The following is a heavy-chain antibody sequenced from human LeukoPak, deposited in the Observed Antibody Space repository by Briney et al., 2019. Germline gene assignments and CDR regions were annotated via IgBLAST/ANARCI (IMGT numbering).Heavy chain of an antibody. J-gene: IGHJ4*02. CDR3: ATGTSGSYYVGIVRPIDY. CDR2: FDPDDGET. CDR1: GYTLTELP. Sequence: ASVKVSCKVSGYTLTELPIHWVQQAPGKGLEWMGGFDPDDGETVYAQMFQGRVTMTEDTSSDTASMELSNLRSEDTAVYYCATGTSGSYYVGIVRPIDYWGQGTLVTVSS. V-gene: IGHV1-24*01. D-gene: IGHD1-26*01.